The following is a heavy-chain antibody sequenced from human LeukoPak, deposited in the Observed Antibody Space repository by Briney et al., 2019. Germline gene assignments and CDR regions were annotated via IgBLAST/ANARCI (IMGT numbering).Heavy chain of an antibody. CDR3: ARRTSGWYAGYYYGLDV. CDR2: MNPNSGNT. CDR1: GYTFTSYD. V-gene: IGHV1-8*01. J-gene: IGHJ6*02. Sequence: ASVKVSCKASGYTFTSYDINWMRQATGQGLEWMGWMNPNSGNTGYAQKFQGRVTMTRNTSISTAYMELSSLRSEDTAVYYCARRTSGWYAGYYYGLDVWGQGTTVTVSS. D-gene: IGHD6-19*01.